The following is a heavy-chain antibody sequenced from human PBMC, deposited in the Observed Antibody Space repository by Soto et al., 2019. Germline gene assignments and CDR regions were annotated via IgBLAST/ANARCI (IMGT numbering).Heavy chain of an antibody. CDR3: AREAVADFDY. D-gene: IGHD6-19*01. J-gene: IGHJ4*02. Sequence: SGFTFSSYAMSWVRQAPGKGLEWVSAISGSGGSTSYADSVKGRFTISRDNAKNTLYLQMNSLRAEDTAVYYCAREAVADFDYWGQGTLVTVSS. V-gene: IGHV3-23*01. CDR1: GFTFSSYA. CDR2: ISGSGGST.